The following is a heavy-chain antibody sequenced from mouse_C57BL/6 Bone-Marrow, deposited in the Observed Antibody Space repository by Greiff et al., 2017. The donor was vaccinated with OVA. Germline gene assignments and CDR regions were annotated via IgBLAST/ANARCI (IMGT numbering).Heavy chain of an antibody. CDR3: AKGTTVVATKEVGYCDV. D-gene: IGHD1-1*01. CDR2: IWRGGST. CDR1: GFSLTSYG. J-gene: IGHJ1*03. Sequence: QVQLQQSGPCLVQPSQSLSITCTFSGFSLTSYGVHWVRQSPGKGLEWLGVIWRGGSTDYNAAFMSRLSITKDNSKSQVCFKMNSLQADDTAIYYCAKGTTVVATKEVGYCDVWGTGTTVTVSS. V-gene: IGHV2-5*01.